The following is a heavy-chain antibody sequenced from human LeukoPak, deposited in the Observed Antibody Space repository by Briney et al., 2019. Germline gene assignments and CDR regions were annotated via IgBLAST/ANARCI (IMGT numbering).Heavy chain of an antibody. D-gene: IGHD3-10*01. Sequence: SVKVSCKASGGTFSSYAISWVRQAPGQGLEWMGGIIPIFGTANYAQKFQGRVTITADESTSTAYMELSSLRSEDTAVYYCATAGPTMVRGARRAFDIWGQGTMVTVSS. CDR3: ATAGPTMVRGARRAFDI. CDR1: GGTFSSYA. CDR2: IIPIFGTA. V-gene: IGHV1-69*13. J-gene: IGHJ3*02.